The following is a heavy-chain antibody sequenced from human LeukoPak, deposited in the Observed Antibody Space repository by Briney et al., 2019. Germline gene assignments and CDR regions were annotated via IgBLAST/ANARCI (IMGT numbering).Heavy chain of an antibody. CDR3: AKRGVVIRVILVGFHKEAYYFES. Sequence: GGSLRLSCAASGITLSNYGMSWVRQAPGKGLEWVAGISDSGGSTNYADSVKGRFTISRDNPKNTLYLQMNSLRAEDTAVYFCAKRGVVIRVILVGFHKEAYYFESWGQGALVTVSS. V-gene: IGHV3-23*01. CDR1: GITLSNYG. CDR2: ISDSGGST. D-gene: IGHD3/OR15-3a*01. J-gene: IGHJ4*02.